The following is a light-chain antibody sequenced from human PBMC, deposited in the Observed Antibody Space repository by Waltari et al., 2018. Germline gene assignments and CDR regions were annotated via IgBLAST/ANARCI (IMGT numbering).Light chain of an antibody. CDR2: GAS. CDR3: QQSYTTVWT. Sequence: DIQMTQSPSTLSASVGDRVTITCRASQPISPSLNWHQQKPGAPPKLLIYGASNLQSGVPSRFTGRGAGTNFTLTISSLQPEDFATYFCQQSYTTVWTFGQGTKVEVK. V-gene: IGKV1-39*01. J-gene: IGKJ1*01. CDR1: QPISPS.